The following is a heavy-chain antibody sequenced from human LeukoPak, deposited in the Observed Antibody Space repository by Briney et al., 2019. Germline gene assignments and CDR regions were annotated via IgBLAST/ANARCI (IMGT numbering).Heavy chain of an antibody. V-gene: IGHV3-30*02. Sequence: GGSLRLSCVASGFTFTDYGIHWVRQAPGKGLEWVSFIHYDGSNEYYADSVKGRFTVSRDSSKSTVFLQMSSLRPDDTAVYFCAKDWGYYVSGTFPHAFDLWGQGTVLTVSS. CDR2: IHYDGSNE. CDR3: AKDWGYYVSGTFPHAFDL. J-gene: IGHJ3*01. CDR1: GFTFTDYG. D-gene: IGHD3-10*01.